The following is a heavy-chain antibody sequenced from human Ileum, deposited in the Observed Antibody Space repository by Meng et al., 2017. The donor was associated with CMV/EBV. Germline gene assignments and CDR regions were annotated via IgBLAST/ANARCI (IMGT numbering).Heavy chain of an antibody. CDR2: IKQDGSKK. CDR1: GFNFGDYW. V-gene: IGHV3-7*01. J-gene: IGHJ1*01. D-gene: IGHD1-26*01. Sequence: GESLKISCAAAGFNFGDYWMSWVRQSPEKGLEWVADIKQDGSKKYYAASVKGRFTISRDNAERSLYLQMNNLRVDDTSVYYCASLWEGGFWGQGTLVTVSS. CDR3: ASLWEGGF.